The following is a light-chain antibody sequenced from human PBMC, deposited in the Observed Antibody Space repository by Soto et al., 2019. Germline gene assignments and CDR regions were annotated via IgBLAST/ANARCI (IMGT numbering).Light chain of an antibody. CDR1: QSVSSY. Sequence: EIVLTQSPATLPLSPGERATLSCRASQSVSSYLAWYQQKPGQAPRLLIYDASNRATGIPARFSGSGSGTDFTLTISSLEPEDFAVYYCQQRSNSPITFGQGTRLEIK. CDR3: QQRSNSPIT. CDR2: DAS. V-gene: IGKV3-11*01. J-gene: IGKJ5*01.